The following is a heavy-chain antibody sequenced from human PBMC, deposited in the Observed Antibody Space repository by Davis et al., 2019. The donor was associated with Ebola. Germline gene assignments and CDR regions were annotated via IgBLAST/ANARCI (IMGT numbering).Heavy chain of an antibody. J-gene: IGHJ1*01. CDR1: GGSFSGYY. CDR2: INHSGST. CDR3: ARANYCSGGSCYVKYFQH. V-gene: IGHV4-34*01. Sequence: SETLSLTCAVYGGSFSGYYWSWIRQPPGKGLEWIGEINHSGSTNYNPSLKSRVTISVDTSKNQFSLKLSSVTAADTAVYYCARANYCSGGSCYVKYFQHWGQGTLVTVSS. D-gene: IGHD2-15*01.